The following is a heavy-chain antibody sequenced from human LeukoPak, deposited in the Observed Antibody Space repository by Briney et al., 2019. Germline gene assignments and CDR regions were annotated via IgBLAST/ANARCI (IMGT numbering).Heavy chain of an antibody. CDR3: ASILIAARDYYYYYGMDV. CDR1: GGSFSGYY. Sequence: PSETLSLTCAVYGGSFSGYYWSWIRQPPGKGLEWIGEINHSGSTNYNPSLKSRVTISVDTSKNQFSLKLSSVTAADTAVYYCASILIAARDYYYYYGMDVWGQGTTVTVSS. CDR2: INHSGST. J-gene: IGHJ6*02. D-gene: IGHD6-6*01. V-gene: IGHV4-34*01.